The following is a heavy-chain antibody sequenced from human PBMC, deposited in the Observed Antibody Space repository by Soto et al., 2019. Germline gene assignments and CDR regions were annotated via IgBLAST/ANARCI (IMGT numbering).Heavy chain of an antibody. V-gene: IGHV3-53*01. J-gene: IGHJ6*02. CDR1: GFTVNNNF. CDR2: IYSGGDT. CDR3: AKIPLYYDFWSGSLGDYYYGMDV. D-gene: IGHD3-3*01. Sequence: GGSLRLSCAASGFTVNNNFMIWVRQPPGKGLEWVSLIYSGGDTHYADSVKGRFTISRDSSTNTLYLQMNSLRGEDTAVYYCAKIPLYYDFWSGSLGDYYYGMDVCGQGTSVTVSS.